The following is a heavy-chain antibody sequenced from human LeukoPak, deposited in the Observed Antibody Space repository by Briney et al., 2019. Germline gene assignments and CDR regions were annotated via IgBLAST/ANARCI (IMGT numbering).Heavy chain of an antibody. CDR1: DDSISSDF. D-gene: IGHD6-19*01. CDR3: ARLPDVSGWPFDY. CDR2: IHYSGST. Sequence: PSETLSLTCTASDDSISSDFWTWIRHPPGDGLEWIGYIHYSGSTKYNPSLKSRVTISVDKSKNQFSLKLSSVTPADTAIYYCARLPDVSGWPFDYWGQGILVTVAS. J-gene: IGHJ4*02. V-gene: IGHV4-59*01.